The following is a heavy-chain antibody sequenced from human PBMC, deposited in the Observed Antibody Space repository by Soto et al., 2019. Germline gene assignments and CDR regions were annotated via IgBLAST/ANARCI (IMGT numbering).Heavy chain of an antibody. V-gene: IGHV3-74*01. Sequence: VQLVESGGGLVQPGGSLRLSCAASGFTFSSYWMHWVRQAPGKGLVWVSRINSDGSRTSYADSVKGRFTISRDNAKNTLYLQMNSLRAEDTAVYYCARDSAYYDFWSGYWFFDYWGQGTLVTVSS. CDR3: ARDSAYYDFWSGYWFFDY. CDR1: GFTFSSYW. D-gene: IGHD3-3*01. J-gene: IGHJ4*02. CDR2: INSDGSRT.